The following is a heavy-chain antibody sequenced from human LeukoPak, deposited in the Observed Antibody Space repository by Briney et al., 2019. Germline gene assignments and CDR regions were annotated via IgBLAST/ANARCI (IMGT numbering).Heavy chain of an antibody. D-gene: IGHD3-10*01. V-gene: IGHV3-48*03. Sequence: QPGGSLRLSCAASGFTFGSYEMNWVRQAPGKGLEWVSYISSSGSTIYYADSVKGRFTISRDNAKNSLYLQMNSLRAEDTAVYYCARADYGSGSPPFDYWGQGTLVTVSS. CDR2: ISSSGSTI. J-gene: IGHJ4*02. CDR1: GFTFGSYE. CDR3: ARADYGSGSPPFDY.